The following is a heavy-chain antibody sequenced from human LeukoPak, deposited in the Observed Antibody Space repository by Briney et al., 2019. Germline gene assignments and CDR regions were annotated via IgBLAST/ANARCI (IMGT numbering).Heavy chain of an antibody. CDR2: LYSGGGT. CDR1: GFSVGSKY. Sequence: GGSLTLSCEGSGFSVGSKYMNWVRQAPGKGLEWVSILYSGGGTYYADSVKGRFTVSRDSSKNTLYLHVNSLRVEDTAVYYCARVGDHYHWYLDVWGRGTLVTVSS. J-gene: IGHJ2*01. D-gene: IGHD3-10*01. V-gene: IGHV3-53*01. CDR3: ARVGDHYHWYLDV.